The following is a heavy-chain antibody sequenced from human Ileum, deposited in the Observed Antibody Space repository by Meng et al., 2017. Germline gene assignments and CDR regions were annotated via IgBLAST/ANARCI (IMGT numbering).Heavy chain of an antibody. J-gene: IGHJ1*01. D-gene: IGHD2-15*01. V-gene: IGHV4-4*02. CDR1: GGSFSSGNW. CDR2: IFHTGNT. CDR3: VNYCSGGKCSPNEKTQH. Sequence: QMQLQESGPGLVKPSGTLSLTCGVSGGSFSSGNWWGWVRQPPGKRLEWIGEIFHTGNTNYNPSLQSRVSLSIDKSKNQFSLKVISVTAADTAVYYCVNYCSGGKCSPNEKTQHWGQGTLVTVSS.